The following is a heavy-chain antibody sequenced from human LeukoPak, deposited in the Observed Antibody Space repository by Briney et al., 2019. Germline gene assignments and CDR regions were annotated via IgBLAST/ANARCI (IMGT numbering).Heavy chain of an antibody. D-gene: IGHD3-10*01. CDR2: MNPNSGNT. CDR3: ARAPMVRGVIITRFDP. CDR1: GYTFTSYD. Sequence: ASVKVSCKASGYTFTSYDINWVRQATGQGLEWMGWMNPNSGNTGYAQKFQGRVTMTRNTSISTAYMELSSLRSEDRAVYYCARAPMVRGVIITRFDPWGQGTLVTVSS. J-gene: IGHJ5*02. V-gene: IGHV1-8*01.